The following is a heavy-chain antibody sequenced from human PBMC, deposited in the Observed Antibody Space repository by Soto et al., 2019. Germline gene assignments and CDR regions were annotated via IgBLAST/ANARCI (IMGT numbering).Heavy chain of an antibody. CDR2: ISGNGRST. J-gene: IGHJ5*02. CDR1: GSTFSDYY. V-gene: IGHV3-11*05. Sequence: GGSLRLSCAASGSTFSDYYMAWILQAPGRGLEWISFISGNGRSTRYADSVQGRFTISRDNAKNSLSLQMNSLRADDTAIYYCVRDSARTVVVLAVAGAPWPDPWGQGTLVTVSS. D-gene: IGHD2-15*01. CDR3: VRDSARTVVVLAVAGAPWPDP.